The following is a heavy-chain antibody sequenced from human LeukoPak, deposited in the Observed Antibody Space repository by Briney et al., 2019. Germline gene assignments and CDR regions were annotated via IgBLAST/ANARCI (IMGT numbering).Heavy chain of an antibody. D-gene: IGHD2-15*01. CDR2: IHGGGGGT. CDR1: GFTVSSNY. J-gene: IGHJ6*02. V-gene: IGHV3-53*01. CDR3: ARGYCSGGNCYYYDLDV. Sequence: GGSLRLSCAASGFTVSSNYMSWVRQAPGKGLEWVSGIHGGGGGTYYADSVKGRFTISRDNSKNTLYLQLNSLRAEDTAVYYCARGYCSGGNCYYYDLDVWGQGTTVTVSS.